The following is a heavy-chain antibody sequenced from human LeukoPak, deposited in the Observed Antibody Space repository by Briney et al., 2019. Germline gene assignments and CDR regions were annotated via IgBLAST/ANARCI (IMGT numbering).Heavy chain of an antibody. CDR2: IVLYTGYT. Sequence: GASVKVSCKASGYNFSDSYGISWVRQAPGEGLEWLGSIVLYTGYTNYAQKFQGRVTMTTDTSTSTAYMELRSLRSDDTAVYYCARQGCSSTSCYLDYWGQGTLVTVSS. J-gene: IGHJ4*02. CDR1: GYNFSDSYG. CDR3: ARQGCSSTSCYLDY. D-gene: IGHD2-2*01. V-gene: IGHV1-18*01.